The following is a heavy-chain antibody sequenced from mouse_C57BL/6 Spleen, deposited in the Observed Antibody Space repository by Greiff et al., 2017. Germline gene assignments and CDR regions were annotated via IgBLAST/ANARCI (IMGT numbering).Heavy chain of an antibody. CDR1: GYTFTSYW. Sequence: QVQLQQPGAELVKPGASVKMSCKASGYTFTSYWITWVKQRPGQGLEWIGDIYPGSGSTNYNEKFKSKATLTVDTSSSTAYMQLSSLTSEDSAVYYCARSYYDYDKGFAYWGQGTLVTVSA. CDR3: ARSYYDYDKGFAY. J-gene: IGHJ3*01. CDR2: IYPGSGST. V-gene: IGHV1-55*01. D-gene: IGHD2-4*01.